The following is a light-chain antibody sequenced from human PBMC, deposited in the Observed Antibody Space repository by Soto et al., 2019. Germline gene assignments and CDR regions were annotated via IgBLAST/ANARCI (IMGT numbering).Light chain of an antibody. CDR2: GAS. CDR3: QQYNKWPLT. CDR1: QSVSSSY. V-gene: IGKV3-15*01. Sequence: EIVLTQSPGTLSLSPGERATLSCRASQSVSSSYLAWYQQKPGQAPRLLIYGASTRATGIPARFSGSGSGTEFTLTISSLQSEDFAVYHCQQYNKWPLTFGGGTKVDIK. J-gene: IGKJ4*01.